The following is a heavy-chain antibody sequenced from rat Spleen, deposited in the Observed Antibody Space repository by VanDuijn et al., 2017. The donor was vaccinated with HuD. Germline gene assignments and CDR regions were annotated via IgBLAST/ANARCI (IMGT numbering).Heavy chain of an antibody. Sequence: QVQLKESGPGLVQSSQTLSLTCTVSGFSLLSYAVNWVRQPPGKGLEWIAAISSGGTTYYNSPLKSRLSISRDTSKSQVFLKMNSLQTEDTAIYFCTTFYYYDGSYYYPFAYWGQGTLVTVSS. D-gene: IGHD1-12*02. V-gene: IGHV2-6*01. CDR2: ISSGGTT. CDR1: GFSLLSYA. J-gene: IGHJ3*01. CDR3: TTFYYYDGSYYYPFAY.